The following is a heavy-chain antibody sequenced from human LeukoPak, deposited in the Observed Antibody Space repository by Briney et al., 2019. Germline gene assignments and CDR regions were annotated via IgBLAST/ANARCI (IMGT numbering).Heavy chain of an antibody. V-gene: IGHV1-2*02. D-gene: IGHD6-13*01. Sequence: ASVKVSCXASGYTFTGYYMHWVRQAHGQGPEWMGWINPNNGATKYAQKFQGRVTMTTDTSINTAYMELTRLTSDDTVVYYCARGVPIGAAGSGFDYWGQGTLVTVSS. J-gene: IGHJ4*02. CDR1: GYTFTGYY. CDR2: INPNNGAT. CDR3: ARGVPIGAAGSGFDY.